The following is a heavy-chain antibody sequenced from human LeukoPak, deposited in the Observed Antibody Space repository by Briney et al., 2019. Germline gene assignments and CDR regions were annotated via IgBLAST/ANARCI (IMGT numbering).Heavy chain of an antibody. Sequence: SETLSLTCAVYGGSFSGYYWSWIRQPPGKGLEWIGEINHSGSTNYNPSLKSRVTISVDTSKNQFSLKLSSVTAADTAVYYCARDVFYYDSSGYPDQNWFDPWGQGTLVTVSS. V-gene: IGHV4-34*01. CDR3: ARDVFYYDSSGYPDQNWFDP. J-gene: IGHJ5*02. D-gene: IGHD3-22*01. CDR2: INHSGST. CDR1: GGSFSGYY.